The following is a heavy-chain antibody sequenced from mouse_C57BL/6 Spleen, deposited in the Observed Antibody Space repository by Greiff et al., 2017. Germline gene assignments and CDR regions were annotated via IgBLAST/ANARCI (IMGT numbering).Heavy chain of an antibody. V-gene: IGHV1-69*01. Sequence: QVQLQQPGAELVMPGASVKLSCKASGYTFTSYWMHWVKQRPGPGLEWIGEIDPSDSYTNYNQKFKGKSTLTVDKSSITAYMQLSSLTSEDSAVYDWSRRGAANCDWYFDVWGTGTTVTVSS. D-gene: IGHD4-1*01. CDR1: GYTFTSYW. J-gene: IGHJ1*03. CDR3: SRRGAANCDWYFDV. CDR2: IDPSDSYT.